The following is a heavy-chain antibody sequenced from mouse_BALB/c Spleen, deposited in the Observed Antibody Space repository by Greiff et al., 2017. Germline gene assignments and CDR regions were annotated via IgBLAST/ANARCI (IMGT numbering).Heavy chain of an antibody. J-gene: IGHJ4*01. CDR3: ARVKAYYRYLYAMDY. Sequence: QVQLQQSGAELARPGASVKMSCKASGYTFTSYTMHWVKQRPGQGLEWIGYINPSSGYTNYNQKFKDKATLTADKSSSTAYMQLSSLTSEDSAVYYCARVKAYYRYLYAMDYWGQGTSVTVSS. CDR1: GYTFTSYT. V-gene: IGHV1-4*01. CDR2: INPSSGYT. D-gene: IGHD2-14*01.